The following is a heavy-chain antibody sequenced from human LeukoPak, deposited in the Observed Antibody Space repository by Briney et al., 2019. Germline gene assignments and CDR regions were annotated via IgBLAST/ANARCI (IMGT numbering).Heavy chain of an antibody. Sequence: PSETLSLTCTVSGGSISSYYRSWIRQPPGKGLEWIGNIYYSGSTNYNPSLMSRVTISVDPSKNQFSLRLNSVTAADTAVYYCARAGSVAGTHWFDPWGQGTLVTVSS. V-gene: IGHV4-59*08. CDR2: IYYSGST. CDR3: ARAGSVAGTHWFDP. CDR1: GGSISSYY. D-gene: IGHD6-19*01. J-gene: IGHJ5*02.